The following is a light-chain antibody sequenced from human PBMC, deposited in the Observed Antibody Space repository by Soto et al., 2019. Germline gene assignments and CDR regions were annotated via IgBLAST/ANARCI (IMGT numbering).Light chain of an antibody. CDR2: DAY. CDR3: QQRHMWPIT. CDR1: QSFRGL. V-gene: IGKV3-11*01. J-gene: IGKJ5*01. Sequence: EVLLTQSPVTLSLSPGERATLSCRASQSFRGLLAWYQQKPGQAPRLLIYDAYNRATGIPPRFSGSGSGTDFTLTISSREPEDSAVYYCQQRHMWPITFGQGTRLEIK.